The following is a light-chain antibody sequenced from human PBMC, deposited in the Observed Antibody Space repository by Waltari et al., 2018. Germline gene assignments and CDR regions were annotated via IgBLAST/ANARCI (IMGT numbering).Light chain of an antibody. Sequence: EIVMTQSPATLSVSPGDRATLSCRASQSVSSNLAWYQQIPGQTPRLLVSGASTRAIGLPARFSGSGFGTEFTLTISSLQSEDFAVYYCQQYNWAPYTFGQGTKLEIK. CDR3: QQYNWAPYT. J-gene: IGKJ2*01. CDR1: QSVSSN. CDR2: GAS. V-gene: IGKV3-15*01.